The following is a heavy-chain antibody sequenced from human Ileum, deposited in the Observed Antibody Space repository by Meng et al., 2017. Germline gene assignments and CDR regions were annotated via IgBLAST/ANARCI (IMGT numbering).Heavy chain of an antibody. J-gene: IGHJ4*02. CDR1: GWSFSGYY. Sequence: VQLQQWGAGLLKPSETLSLTCAVYGWSFSGYYGSWIRQPPGKGLEWIGEINHSGSTNYNPSLKSRVTISVDTSKNQFSLKLSSVTAADTAVYYCSRTSYYDNSGYYPGWGQGTLVTVSS. CDR2: INHSGST. D-gene: IGHD3-22*01. CDR3: SRTSYYDNSGYYPG. V-gene: IGHV4-34*01.